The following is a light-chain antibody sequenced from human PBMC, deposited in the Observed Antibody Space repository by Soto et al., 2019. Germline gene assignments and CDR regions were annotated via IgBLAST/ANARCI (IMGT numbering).Light chain of an antibody. CDR3: QRYNTYYT. Sequence: DIQMTQAPSTLSASVGDRVTITFRANQSSNSWLSWYQQKPGKARKLLIYKASSLESGVPSRFRGSGSGTEFTLTISSLQPDDFATYYCQRYNTYYTCGQGPKLEIK. CDR2: KAS. J-gene: IGKJ2*01. V-gene: IGKV1-5*03. CDR1: QSSNSW.